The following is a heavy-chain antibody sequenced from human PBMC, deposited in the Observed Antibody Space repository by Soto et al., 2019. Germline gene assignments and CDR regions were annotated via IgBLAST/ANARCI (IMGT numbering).Heavy chain of an antibody. D-gene: IGHD6-13*01. J-gene: IGHJ5*02. V-gene: IGHV4-31*03. CDR2: IYYSGST. Sequence: NPSETLSLTCTVSGGSISSGGYYWSWIRQHPGKGLEWIGYIYYSGSTYYNPSLKSRVTISVDTSKNQFSLKLSSVTAADTAVYYCARAAAAYNWFDPWGQGTLVTVSS. CDR3: ARAAAAYNWFDP. CDR1: GGSISSGGYY.